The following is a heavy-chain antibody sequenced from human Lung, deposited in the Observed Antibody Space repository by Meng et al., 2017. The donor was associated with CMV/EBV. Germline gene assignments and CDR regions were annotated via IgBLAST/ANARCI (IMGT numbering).Heavy chain of an antibody. Sequence: CRVSRDPMGSGGYCWSWIRQHPEKGLEWIGYTYSDGTTHYNPSLRSRISISVDTSKKQFYLKLDSVTAADTAVYYCARQAPDNYFDTWGQGALVTVSS. V-gene: IGHV4-31*03. CDR3: ARQAPDNYFDT. CDR1: RDPMGSGGYC. J-gene: IGHJ5*02. CDR2: TYSDGTT.